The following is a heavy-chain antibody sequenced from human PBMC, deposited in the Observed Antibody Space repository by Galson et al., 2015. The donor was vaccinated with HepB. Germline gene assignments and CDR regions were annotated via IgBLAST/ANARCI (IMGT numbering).Heavy chain of an antibody. J-gene: IGHJ4*02. Sequence: SVKVSCKASGYTFTSYDINWVRQATGQGLEWMGWMNPNSGNTGYAQKFQGRVTMTRNTSISTAYMELSSLRSEDTAVYYCARAERIRPERSGSYRYYFDYWGQGTLVTVSS. CDR1: GYTFTSYD. V-gene: IGHV1-8*01. CDR3: ARAERIRPERSGSYRYYFDY. D-gene: IGHD1-26*01. CDR2: MNPNSGNT.